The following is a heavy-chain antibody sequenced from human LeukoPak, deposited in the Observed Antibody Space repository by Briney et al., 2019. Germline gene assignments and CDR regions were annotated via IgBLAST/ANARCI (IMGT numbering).Heavy chain of an antibody. D-gene: IGHD4-17*01. J-gene: IGHJ3*02. CDR2: IGESGSST. Sequence: GGSLRLSCAASGFTFSKYAMSWVRQVPGKGLEWVSSIGESGSSTYYADSVKGRFIISRDNSKNTLYLQMSSLRVEDTAIYYCARRPYAGAFDIWGQGTMVTVSS. CDR1: GFTFSKYA. V-gene: IGHV3-23*01. CDR3: ARRPYAGAFDI.